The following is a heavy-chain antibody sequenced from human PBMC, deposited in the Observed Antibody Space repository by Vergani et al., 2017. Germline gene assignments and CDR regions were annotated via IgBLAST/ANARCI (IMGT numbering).Heavy chain of an antibody. Sequence: QVQLVQSGAEVKKPGSSVKVSCKASGGTFSSYAISWVRQAPGQGLEWMGRIIPIFGTANYAQKFQGRVTITADESTSTAYMELSSLRSEDTAGYYCAGDGYCSSTSCYLWWFDPWGQGTLVTVSS. J-gene: IGHJ5*02. CDR1: GGTFSSYA. CDR3: AGDGYCSSTSCYLWWFDP. CDR2: IIPIFGTA. V-gene: IGHV1-69*18. D-gene: IGHD2-2*03.